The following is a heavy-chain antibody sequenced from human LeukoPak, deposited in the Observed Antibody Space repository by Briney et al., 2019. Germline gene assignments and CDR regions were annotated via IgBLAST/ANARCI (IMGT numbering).Heavy chain of an antibody. Sequence: SETLSLTCTVSGGSINSNNYFWGWIRQPPGKGLEWIGSIYYGGSTYYNPSLKSRVTISVDTSKNQFSLRLSSVTAADTAMYYCQSRFLEWLLDYWGQGTLVSVSS. CDR1: GGSINSNNYF. V-gene: IGHV4-39*01. CDR3: QSRFLEWLLDY. J-gene: IGHJ4*02. CDR2: IYYGGST. D-gene: IGHD3-3*01.